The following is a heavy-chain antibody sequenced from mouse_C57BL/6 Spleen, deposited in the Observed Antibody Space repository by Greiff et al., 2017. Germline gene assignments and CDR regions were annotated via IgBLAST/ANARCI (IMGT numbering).Heavy chain of an antibody. V-gene: IGHV1-19*01. Sequence: EVQLQQSGPVLVKPGASVKMSCKASGYTFTDYYMNWVKQSHGKSLEWIGVINPYNGGTSYNQKFKGKATLTVDKSSSTAYMELNSLTSEDSAVYYCARRGTTVVDYYAMDYWGQGTSVTVSS. CDR3: ARRGTTVVDYYAMDY. CDR1: GYTFTDYY. J-gene: IGHJ4*01. CDR2: INPYNGGT. D-gene: IGHD1-1*01.